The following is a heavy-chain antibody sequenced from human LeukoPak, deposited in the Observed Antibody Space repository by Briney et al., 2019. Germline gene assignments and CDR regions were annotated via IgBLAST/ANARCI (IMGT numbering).Heavy chain of an antibody. CDR2: IRSKAYGGTT. V-gene: IGHV3-49*03. CDR3: TRDRGGTFAYYYYMDV. CDR1: GFTFGGYA. Sequence: PGGSLRLSCTASGFTFGGYAMSWFRQAPGKGLEWVGFIRSKAYGGTTEYAASVKGRFTISRDDSKSIAYLQMNSLKTEDTAVYYCTRDRGGTFAYYYYMDVWGKGTTVTVSS. J-gene: IGHJ6*03. D-gene: IGHD1-1*01.